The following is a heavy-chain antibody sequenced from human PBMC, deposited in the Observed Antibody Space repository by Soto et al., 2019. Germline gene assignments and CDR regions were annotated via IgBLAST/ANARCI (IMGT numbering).Heavy chain of an antibody. V-gene: IGHV3-30-3*01. J-gene: IGHJ4*02. D-gene: IGHD2-8*01. CDR3: AREMVYGTTVSGVYY. Sequence: QVQLVESGGGVVQPGRSLRLSCAASGFTFSSYAMHWVRQAPGKGLEWVAVISYDGSNKYYADSVKGRFTISRDNSKNTLYLQMNSLRAEDTAVYYCAREMVYGTTVSGVYYWGQGTLVTVSS. CDR2: ISYDGSNK. CDR1: GFTFSSYA.